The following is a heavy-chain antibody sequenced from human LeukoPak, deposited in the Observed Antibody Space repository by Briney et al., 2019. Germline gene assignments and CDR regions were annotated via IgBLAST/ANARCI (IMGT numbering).Heavy chain of an antibody. CDR1: GFTFSNYG. CDR3: ARDQGAYTYGRHYFYCGMDV. V-gene: IGHV3-33*01. Sequence: GGSLRLSCAASGFTFSNYGLHWVRQAPGKGLEWLAVMWFDGSHKYYADSVKGRFTISRDNSKSMLYLQMNSLRAEDTAVYFCARDQGAYTYGRHYFYCGMDVWGQGTTVTVSS. J-gene: IGHJ6*02. D-gene: IGHD5-18*01. CDR2: MWFDGSHK.